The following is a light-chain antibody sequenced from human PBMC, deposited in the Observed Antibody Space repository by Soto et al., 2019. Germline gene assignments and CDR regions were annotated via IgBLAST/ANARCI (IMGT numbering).Light chain of an antibody. CDR1: QSVASN. Sequence: EIVMTQSPASLSVSPGDGATLSCRASQSVASNVAWYQQKPGQGPRLLIHGASTRAVGGPARFSGSGSGTDFTLTISSLQSEDFAVYYCQKYHNWPPQYSFGQGTKLQIK. J-gene: IGKJ2*01. CDR3: QKYHNWPPQYS. V-gene: IGKV3-15*01. CDR2: GAS.